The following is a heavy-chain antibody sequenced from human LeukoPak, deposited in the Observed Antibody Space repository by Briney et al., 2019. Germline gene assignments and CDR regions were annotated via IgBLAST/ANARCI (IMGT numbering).Heavy chain of an antibody. CDR2: ISGSGGST. CDR3: AKDYDILTGYQYYFDY. Sequence: GGSLRLSCAASGFTFSSYSMNWVRQAPGKGLEWVSAISGSGGSTYYADSVKGRFTISRDNSKNTLYLQMNSLRAEDTAVYYCAKDYDILTGYQYYFDYWGQGTLVTVSS. V-gene: IGHV3-23*01. CDR1: GFTFSSYS. J-gene: IGHJ4*02. D-gene: IGHD3-9*01.